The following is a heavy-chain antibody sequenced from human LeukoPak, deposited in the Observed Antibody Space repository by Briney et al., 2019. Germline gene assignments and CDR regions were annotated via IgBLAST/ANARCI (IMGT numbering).Heavy chain of an antibody. CDR2: IYTGGST. D-gene: IGHD3-22*01. CDR1: GLTVSGNH. J-gene: IGHJ3*02. CDR3: WTYFYDSSGVHDAFDM. V-gene: IGHV3-66*02. Sequence: GSLGLSCAASGLTVSGNHISWARRAPEKGLEWVSVIYTGGSTYYADSVRGRFTISRDKFKNTLCLQMSSLRPEETGVYFCWTYFYDSSGVHDAFDMWAEGTMVTVSS.